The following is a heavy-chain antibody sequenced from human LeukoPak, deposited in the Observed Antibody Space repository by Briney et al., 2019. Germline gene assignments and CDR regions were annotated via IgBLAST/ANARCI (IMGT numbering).Heavy chain of an antibody. D-gene: IGHD3-22*01. J-gene: IGHJ6*02. V-gene: IGHV4-31*11. Sequence: PSETLSLTCAVYGGSFSGYYWSWIRQHPGKGLEWIGYIYYSGSTYYNPSLKSRVTISVDTSKNQFSLKLSSVTAADTAVYYCARDHYYDSSGPYSRYYYYGMDVWGQGTTVTVSS. CDR3: ARDHYYDSSGPYSRYYYYGMDV. CDR1: GGSFSGYY. CDR2: IYYSGST.